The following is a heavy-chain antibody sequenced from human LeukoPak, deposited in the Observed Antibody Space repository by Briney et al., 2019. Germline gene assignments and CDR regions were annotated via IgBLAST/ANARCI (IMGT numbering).Heavy chain of an antibody. J-gene: IGHJ5*02. CDR3: ARPEVGALDWWWFDP. Sequence: GGSLRLSCAASGFTFSSYEMNWVRQAPGKGLEWVSSITSSGTYTFYADSVKGRFTISRDNSKNTLYLQMNSLRAEDTAVYYCARPEVGALDWWWFDPWGQGTLVTVSS. D-gene: IGHD3/OR15-3a*01. CDR1: GFTFSSYE. CDR2: ITSSGTYT. V-gene: IGHV3-21*01.